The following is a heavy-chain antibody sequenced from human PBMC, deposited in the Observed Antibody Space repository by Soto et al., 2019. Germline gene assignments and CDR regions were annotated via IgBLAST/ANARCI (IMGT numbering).Heavy chain of an antibody. J-gene: IGHJ5*02. CDR3: ARAGDSSSSAWFDP. Sequence: RGSLRLSCAASGFTFSSYAMHWVRQAPGKGLEWVAVISYDGSNKYYADSVKGRFTISRDNSKNTLYLQMNSLRAEDTAVYYCARAGDSSSSAWFDPWGQGTLVTVSS. D-gene: IGHD6-6*01. CDR1: GFTFSSYA. V-gene: IGHV3-30-3*01. CDR2: ISYDGSNK.